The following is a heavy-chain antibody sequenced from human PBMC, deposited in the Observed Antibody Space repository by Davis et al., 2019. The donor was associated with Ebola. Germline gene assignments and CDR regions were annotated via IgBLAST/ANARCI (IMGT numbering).Heavy chain of an antibody. V-gene: IGHV3-21*01. D-gene: IGHD6-19*01. CDR1: GFTFSSYS. CDR2: ISSSSSYI. J-gene: IGHJ4*02. CDR3: AREKQWLAFDY. Sequence: GESLKISCAASGFTFSSYSMNWVRQAPGKGLEWVSSISSSSSYIYYADSVKGRFTISRDNAKNSLYLQMNSLRAEDTAVYYCAREKQWLAFDYWGQGTLVTISS.